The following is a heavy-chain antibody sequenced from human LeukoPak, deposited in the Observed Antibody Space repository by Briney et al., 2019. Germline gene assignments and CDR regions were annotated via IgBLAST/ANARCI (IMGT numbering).Heavy chain of an antibody. Sequence: ASVKVSCKASGYTFTGYYIHWVRQAPGQGLEWMGWINPNSGGTSYAQKFQGRATMTRDTSISTVYMELNRLRSDDTAVFYCARGSGGPPQVLDYWGQGTLVTVSS. J-gene: IGHJ4*02. CDR1: GYTFTGYY. V-gene: IGHV1-2*02. D-gene: IGHD3-3*01. CDR3: ARGSGGPPQVLDY. CDR2: INPNSGGT.